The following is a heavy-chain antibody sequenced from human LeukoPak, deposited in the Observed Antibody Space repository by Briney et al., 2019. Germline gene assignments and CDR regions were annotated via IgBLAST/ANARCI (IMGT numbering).Heavy chain of an antibody. J-gene: IGHJ4*02. Sequence: PSETLSLTCTVSGGSISSYYWNWIRQPPGKGLEWIGYIYYSGSTNYNPSLKSRVTMSLDTSKNQFSLKLSSVTAADTAVYYCTRTYSSSSIDYWGREPWSPSPQ. D-gene: IGHD6-6*01. CDR3: TRTYSSSSIDY. CDR2: IYYSGST. CDR1: GGSISSYY. V-gene: IGHV4-59*01.